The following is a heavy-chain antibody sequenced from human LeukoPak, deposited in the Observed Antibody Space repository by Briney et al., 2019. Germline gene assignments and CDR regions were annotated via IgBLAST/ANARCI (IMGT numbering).Heavy chain of an antibody. CDR1: GGSINSYY. D-gene: IGHD6-19*01. CDR2: IYYSGST. J-gene: IGHJ4*02. V-gene: IGHV4-59*08. Sequence: MSSETLSPTCTVPGGSINSYYWSWIRQPPGKGLEWIGYIYYSGSTNYNPSLRSRVTISVDTSENQFSLNLTSVTAADTAVYYCARRDSSGWYYFDYWGQGTLVTVSS. CDR3: ARRDSSGWYYFDY.